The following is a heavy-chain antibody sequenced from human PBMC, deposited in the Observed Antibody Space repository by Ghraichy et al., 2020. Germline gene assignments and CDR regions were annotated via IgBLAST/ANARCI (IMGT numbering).Heavy chain of an antibody. D-gene: IGHD6-13*01. J-gene: IGHJ6*02. CDR3: AKPEYSSSWYIFSASSTAYSYGMDV. V-gene: IGHV3-23*01. Sequence: GGSLRLSCAASGFTFSSYAMSWVRQAPGKGLEWASAISGSGGSTYYADSVKGRFTISRDNSKNTLYLQMNSLRAEDTAVYYCAKPEYSSSWYIFSASSTAYSYGMDVWGQGTSVTVSS. CDR2: ISGSGGST. CDR1: GFTFSSYA.